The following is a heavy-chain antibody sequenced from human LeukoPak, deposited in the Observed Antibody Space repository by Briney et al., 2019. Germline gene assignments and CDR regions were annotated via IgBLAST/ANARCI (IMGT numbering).Heavy chain of an antibody. CDR3: AREVVLAAPNMAFDI. CDR2: ISWNSGSI. Sequence: PGGSLRLSCAASGFTFDDYAMHWVRQAPGKGLEWVSGISWNSGSIGYADPVKGRFTISRDNAKNSLYLQMNSLRAEDTAVYYCAREVVLAAPNMAFDIWGQGTMVTVSS. D-gene: IGHD2-15*01. V-gene: IGHV3-9*01. CDR1: GFTFDDYA. J-gene: IGHJ3*02.